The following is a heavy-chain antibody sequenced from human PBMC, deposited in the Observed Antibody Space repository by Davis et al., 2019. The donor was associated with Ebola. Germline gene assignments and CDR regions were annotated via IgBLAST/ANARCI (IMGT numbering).Heavy chain of an antibody. J-gene: IGHJ6*02. Sequence: SVKVSCKASGYTFTGYYMHWVRQAPGQGLEWMGWINPNSGGTNYAQKFQGWVTMTRDTSTSTVYMELSSLRSEDTAVYYCARERGDPSYYYYGMDVWGQGTTVTVSS. V-gene: IGHV1-2*04. CDR1: GYTFTGYY. CDR2: INPNSGGT. D-gene: IGHD3-10*01. CDR3: ARERGDPSYYYYGMDV.